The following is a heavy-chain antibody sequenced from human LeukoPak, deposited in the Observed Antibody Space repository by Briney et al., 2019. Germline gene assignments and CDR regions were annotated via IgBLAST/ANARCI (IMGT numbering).Heavy chain of an antibody. CDR1: GFTFSDYY. CDR3: TRSSWNDVAFDI. CDR2: ISRSGSTI. V-gene: IGHV3-11*01. J-gene: IGHJ3*02. Sequence: GGSLRLTCAASGFTFSDYYMSWIRQAPGKGLEWVSYISRSGSTIYYADSVKGRFTISRDNAKNSLYLQMNSLRAEDTAVYYCTRSSWNDVAFDIWGQGTMVTVSS. D-gene: IGHD1-1*01.